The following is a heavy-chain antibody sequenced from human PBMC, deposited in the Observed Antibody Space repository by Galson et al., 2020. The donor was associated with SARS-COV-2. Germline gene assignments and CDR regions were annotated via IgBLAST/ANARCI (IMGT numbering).Heavy chain of an antibody. D-gene: IGHD3-3*01. CDR3: ASQIDHYDFWSGEGYFDY. CDR1: GGSISSSSYY. CDR2: IYYSGST. J-gene: IGHJ4*02. V-gene: IGHV4-39*07. Sequence: SQTLSLTCTVSGGSISSSSYYWGWIRQPLGKGLEWIGSIYYSGSTYYNPSLKSRVTISVDTSKNQFSLKLSSVTAADTAVYYCASQIDHYDFWSGEGYFDYWGQGTLVTVSS.